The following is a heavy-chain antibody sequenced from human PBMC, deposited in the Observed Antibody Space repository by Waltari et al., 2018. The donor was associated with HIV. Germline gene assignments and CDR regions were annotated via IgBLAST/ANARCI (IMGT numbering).Heavy chain of an antibody. CDR2: LSGSGSTA. CDR3: AKSMRDLRPSAYDV. Sequence: GGGLVQPGGSLRLSCAASGFNFRNFAMSWVRQAPGKGPEWVSALSGSGSTASYADSVKGRFTISRDFSNNTLFLQMNNLRAEDTAVYFCAKSMRDLRPSAYDVWGQGTLVAISS. V-gene: IGHV3-23*01. D-gene: IGHD2-8*01. J-gene: IGHJ3*01. CDR1: GFNFRNFA.